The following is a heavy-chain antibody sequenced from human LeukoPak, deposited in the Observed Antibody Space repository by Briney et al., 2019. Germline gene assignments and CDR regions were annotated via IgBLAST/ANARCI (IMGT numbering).Heavy chain of an antibody. Sequence: LETLSLSSTLAGGSVSSGRYYWSWIRQPPGKRLEWVVYIYSGGGTNYNPSFESRVTMAVDTSKDQFSLKLSSVTAAATAVYFGARDEGYNIYFNYWGQGTLVTVSS. D-gene: IGHD5-18*01. CDR2: IYSGGGT. J-gene: IGHJ4*02. CDR3: ARDEGYNIYFNY. V-gene: IGHV4-61*01. CDR1: GGSVSSGRYY.